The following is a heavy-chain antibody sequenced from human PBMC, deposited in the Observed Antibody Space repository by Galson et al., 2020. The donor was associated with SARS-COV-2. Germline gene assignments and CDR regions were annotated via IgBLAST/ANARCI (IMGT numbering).Heavy chain of an antibody. CDR2: IRSKGNNYAT. V-gene: IGHV3-73*01. D-gene: IGHD3-9*01. CDR1: GFTFSGSA. J-gene: IGHJ5*02. CDR3: TRHPDLHNYDIVIASVGFGWFDP. Sequence: QAGGSLRLCCAASGFTFSGSAMHWVRQASGKGLEWVGRIRSKGNNYATEYAAPVKGRFTISRDDSKDTAYLQMNSLKTEDTAVYYCTRHPDLHNYDIVIASVGFGWFDPWGQGTLVTVSS.